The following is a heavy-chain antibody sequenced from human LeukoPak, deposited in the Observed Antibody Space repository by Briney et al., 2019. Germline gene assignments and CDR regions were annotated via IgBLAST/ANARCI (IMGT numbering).Heavy chain of an antibody. J-gene: IGHJ3*02. CDR2: INHSGST. CDR3: ARPDYYGSGSYYSAFDI. V-gene: IGHV4-38-2*02. Sequence: SETLSLTCTVSGYSISSGYYWGWIRQPPGKGLEWIGEINHSGSTNYNPSLKSRVTISVDTSKNQFSLKLSSVTAADTAVYYCARPDYYGSGSYYSAFDIWGQGTMVTVSS. CDR1: GYSISSGYY. D-gene: IGHD3-10*01.